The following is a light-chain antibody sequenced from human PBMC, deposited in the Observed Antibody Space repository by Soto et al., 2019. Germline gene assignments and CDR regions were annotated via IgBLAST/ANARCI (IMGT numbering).Light chain of an antibody. CDR3: QSYDSSLSGSYV. Sequence: QSVLSQPPSVSGAPGQMVTISCTGSSSNVGADYDVHWYQFLPGTAPKLLIYNNDNRPSGVPDRFSGSKSGTSASLAITGLQAEDEADYYCQSYDSSLSGSYVFGTGTKLTVL. CDR1: SSNVGADYD. V-gene: IGLV1-40*01. CDR2: NND. J-gene: IGLJ1*01.